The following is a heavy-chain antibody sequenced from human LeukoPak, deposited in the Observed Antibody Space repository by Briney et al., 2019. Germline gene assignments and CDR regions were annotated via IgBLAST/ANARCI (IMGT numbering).Heavy chain of an antibody. J-gene: IGHJ6*02. CDR2: INHSGST. V-gene: IGHV4-34*01. CDR1: GGSFSGYY. CDR3: ARAHSGYDEVDYYGMDV. Sequence: SETLSLTCAVYGGSFSGYYWSWIRQPPGKGLEWIGEINHSGSTNYNPSLKSRVTISVDTSKNQFSLKLSSVTAADTAVYYCARAHSGYDEVDYYGMDVWGQGTTVTVSS. D-gene: IGHD5-12*01.